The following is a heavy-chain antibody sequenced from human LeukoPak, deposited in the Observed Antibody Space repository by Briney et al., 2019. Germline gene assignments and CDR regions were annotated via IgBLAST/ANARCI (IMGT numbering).Heavy chain of an antibody. CDR3: AREPRVITFGGYDAFDI. CDR1: GGSISSSNW. CDR2: IYHSGST. J-gene: IGHJ3*02. Sequence: SETLSLTCAVSGGSISSSNWWSWVRQPPGKGLEWIGEIYHSGSTNYNPSLKSRVTISVDKSKNQFSLKLSSVTAADTAVYYCAREPRVITFGGYDAFDIWGQGTMVTVSS. V-gene: IGHV4-4*02. D-gene: IGHD3-16*01.